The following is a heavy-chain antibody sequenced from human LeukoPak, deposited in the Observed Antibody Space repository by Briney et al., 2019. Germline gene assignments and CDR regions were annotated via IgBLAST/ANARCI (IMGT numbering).Heavy chain of an antibody. V-gene: IGHV5-51*01. Sequence: GESLKISCKGSGYTFTNYWIGWVRQMPGKGLEWMGIIYLGDSDTRYSPSFQGQVTISADKSISTAYLQWSSVKASDTAMYYCARPYSGHDTWYFDLWGRGTLVTVSS. D-gene: IGHD5-12*01. CDR1: GYTFTNYW. J-gene: IGHJ2*01. CDR3: ARPYSGHDTWYFDL. CDR2: IYLGDSDT.